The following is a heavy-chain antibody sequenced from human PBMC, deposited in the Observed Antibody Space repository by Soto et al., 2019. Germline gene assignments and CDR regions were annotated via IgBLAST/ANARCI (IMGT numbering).Heavy chain of an antibody. D-gene: IGHD2-21*02. CDR2: ISAYNGNT. J-gene: IGHJ6*02. Sequence: QVQLVQSGAEVKKPGASVKVSCKASGYTFTSYGISWVRQAPGQGLEWMGWISAYNGNTNYAQKLQGRVTMTTDTSTRTAYMEMRSLRSDDTAVYYCARLKGGGNSRLGYYGMDVWGQGTTVTVSS. CDR1: GYTFTSYG. CDR3: ARLKGGGNSRLGYYGMDV. V-gene: IGHV1-18*01.